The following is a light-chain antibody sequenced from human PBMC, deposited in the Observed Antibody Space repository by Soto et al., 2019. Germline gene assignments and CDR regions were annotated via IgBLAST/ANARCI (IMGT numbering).Light chain of an antibody. J-gene: IGKJ1*01. CDR2: EAS. V-gene: IGKV3-11*01. CDR1: QTVGVR. CDR3: HQRQRWPRT. Sequence: EIVLMQSPGTLSLSPGEGATLSCRASQTVGVRLAWYQHKPGQAPRLLIYEASNRAAGVPGRFSGCWSGTDFTITITRLEPEDFAFYYCHQRQRWPRTFGQGTKVDIK.